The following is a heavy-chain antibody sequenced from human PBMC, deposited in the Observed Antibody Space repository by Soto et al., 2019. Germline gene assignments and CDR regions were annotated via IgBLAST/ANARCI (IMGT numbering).Heavy chain of an antibody. V-gene: IGHV3-9*01. CDR2: ISWNSGSI. Sequence: EVQLVESGGGLVQPGRSLRLSCAASGFTFDDYAMHWVRQAPGKGLEWVSGISWNSGSIGYADSVKGRFTISRDNAKNSLYLQMNSLRAEDTALYYCAXXIGGSHAAAFSGGDYWGQGTLVTVSS. CDR3: AXXIGGSHAAAFSGGDY. CDR1: GFTFDDYA. D-gene: IGHD6-13*01. J-gene: IGHJ4*02.